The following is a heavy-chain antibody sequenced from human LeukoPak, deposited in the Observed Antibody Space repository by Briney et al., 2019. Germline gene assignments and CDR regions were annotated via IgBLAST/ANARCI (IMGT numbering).Heavy chain of an antibody. CDR3: ARAPYYYDSSGYYTFLYCGMDV. V-gene: IGHV4-59*01. J-gene: IGHJ6*02. CDR2: IYYSGST. CDR1: GGSISSYY. D-gene: IGHD3-22*01. Sequence: SETLSLTCTVSGGSISSYYWSWIRQPPGKGLEWIGYIYYSGSTNYNPSLKSRVTISVDTSKNQFSLKLSSVTAADTAVYYCARAPYYYDSSGYYTFLYCGMDVWGQGTTVTVSS.